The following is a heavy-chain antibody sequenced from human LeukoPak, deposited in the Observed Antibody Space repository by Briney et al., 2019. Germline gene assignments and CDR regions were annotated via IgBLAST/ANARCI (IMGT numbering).Heavy chain of an antibody. Sequence: SVKVSCKASGGTFSSYAISWVRQAPGQGLEWMGRIIPILGTANYAQKFQGRVTITADKSTSTAYMELSSLRSEDTAVYYCARESKGGILEWSKEYYFDYWGQGTLVTVSS. V-gene: IGHV1-69*04. CDR1: GGTFSSYA. J-gene: IGHJ4*02. CDR3: ARESKGGILEWSKEYYFDY. CDR2: IIPILGTA. D-gene: IGHD3-3*01.